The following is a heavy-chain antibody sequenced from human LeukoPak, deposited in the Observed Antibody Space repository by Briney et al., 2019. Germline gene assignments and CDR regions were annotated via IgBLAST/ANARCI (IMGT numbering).Heavy chain of an antibody. V-gene: IGHV3-23*01. J-gene: IGHJ5*02. CDR3: ANLIAAAGILPIKNRANSFDP. D-gene: IGHD6-13*01. CDR1: GFSVSSYG. Sequence: HPGRSLRLSWAASGFSVSSYGISSVRHAPGEWREWVSAISGSGGSTYYAESVKGRFTISRDNSKNPLYLQMNSLTGEDTAVYYCANLIAAAGILPIKNRANSFDPWGQGTLVTVSP. CDR2: ISGSGGST.